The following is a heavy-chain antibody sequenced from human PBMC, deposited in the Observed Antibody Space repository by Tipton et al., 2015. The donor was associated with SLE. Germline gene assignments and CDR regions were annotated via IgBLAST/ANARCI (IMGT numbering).Heavy chain of an antibody. V-gene: IGHV4-59*01. CDR3: AREWADDAFDI. Sequence: TLSLTCTVSGGSISSYYWSWIRQPPGKGLEWIGDISYSGSTNYSPSLKSRVTISVDTSKNQFSLKLTSVTAADTAVYFCAREWADDAFDIWGRGTRATVSS. CDR1: GGSISSYY. CDR2: ISYSGST. J-gene: IGHJ3*02.